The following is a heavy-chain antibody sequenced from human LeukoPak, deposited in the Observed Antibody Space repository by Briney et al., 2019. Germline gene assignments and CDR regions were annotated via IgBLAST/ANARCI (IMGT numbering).Heavy chain of an antibody. CDR3: ARAHRYGDYYYHGMDV. V-gene: IGHV1-8*01. CDR1: GYTFTSYD. Sequence: ASVKVSCKASGYTFTSYDINWVRQATGQGLEWMGWMNPNSGNTGYAQKFQGRVTMTRNTSISTAYMELSSLRSEDTAVYYCARAHRYGDYYYHGMDVWGQGTTVTVSS. CDR2: MNPNSGNT. D-gene: IGHD4/OR15-4a*01. J-gene: IGHJ6*02.